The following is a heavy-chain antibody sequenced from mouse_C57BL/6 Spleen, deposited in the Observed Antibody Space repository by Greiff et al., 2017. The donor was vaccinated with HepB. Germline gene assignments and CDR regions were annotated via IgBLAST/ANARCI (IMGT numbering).Heavy chain of an antibody. CDR1: GYTFTSYD. V-gene: IGHV1-85*01. CDR3: ARDDCVLYAMDY. Sequence: VQLQQSGPELVKPGASVKLSCKASGYTFTSYDINWVKQRPGQGLEWIGWIYPSDGSTKYNEKFKGKATLTVDTSSSTAYMELHSLTSEDSAVYFCARDDCVLYAMDYWGQGTSVTVSS. J-gene: IGHJ4*01. D-gene: IGHD2-4*01. CDR2: IYPSDGST.